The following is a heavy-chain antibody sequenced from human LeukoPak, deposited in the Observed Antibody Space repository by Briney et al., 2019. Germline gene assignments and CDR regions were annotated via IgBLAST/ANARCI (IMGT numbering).Heavy chain of an antibody. D-gene: IGHD1-1*01. V-gene: IGHV3-33*01. Sequence: GRSLRLSCAASGFTFSNYGMHWVRQAPGKGLEWVAVIWDDGSNEYYADSVKGRFTIFRDNLRNTLYLQMNSLRAEDTAVYSCARDHSGTQDYWGQGTLVTVSS. CDR3: ARDHSGTQDY. CDR1: GFTFSNYG. J-gene: IGHJ4*02. CDR2: IWDDGSNE.